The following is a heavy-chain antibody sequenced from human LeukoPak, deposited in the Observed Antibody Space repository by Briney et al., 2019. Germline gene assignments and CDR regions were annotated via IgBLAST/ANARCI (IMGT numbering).Heavy chain of an antibody. CDR2: IYSGGST. Sequence: PGGSLRLSCAASGFTFSNYAMDWVRQAPGKGLEWVSTIYSGGSTYYADSVKGRFTISRDNSKNTLYLQMNSLRAEDTAVYYCARGNPGGEYYWGQGTLVTVSS. J-gene: IGHJ4*02. CDR3: ARGNPGGEYY. D-gene: IGHD1-14*01. CDR1: GFTFSNYA. V-gene: IGHV3-53*01.